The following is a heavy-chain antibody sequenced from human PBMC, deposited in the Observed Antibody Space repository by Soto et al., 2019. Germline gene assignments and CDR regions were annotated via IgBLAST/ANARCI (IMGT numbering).Heavy chain of an antibody. CDR1: GYSFASYG. Sequence: GASVKVSCKASGYSFASYGISWVRQAPGQGLEWMGWISAYNGNTNYAQKLQGRVTMTTDTSTSTAYMELRSLRSDDTAVYYCARIVDTAKVGWFDPWGQGTLVTVSS. J-gene: IGHJ5*02. CDR3: ARIVDTAKVGWFDP. CDR2: ISAYNGNT. D-gene: IGHD5-18*01. V-gene: IGHV1-18*01.